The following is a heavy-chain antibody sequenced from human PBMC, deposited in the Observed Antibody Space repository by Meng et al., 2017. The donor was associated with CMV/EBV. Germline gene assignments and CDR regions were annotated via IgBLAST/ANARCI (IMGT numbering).Heavy chain of an antibody. D-gene: IGHD4-17*01. Sequence: SETLSLTCTVSGGSVSSSSYYWVWIRQPPGKGLEWIGSIYYSGSTYYNPSLKSRVTISVDTSKNQFSLKLSSVTAADTAVYSCARDPDGDYVGGDYWGQGTLVTVSS. CDR3: ARDPDGDYVGGDY. CDR1: GGSVSSSSYY. V-gene: IGHV4-39*07. J-gene: IGHJ4*02. CDR2: IYYSGST.